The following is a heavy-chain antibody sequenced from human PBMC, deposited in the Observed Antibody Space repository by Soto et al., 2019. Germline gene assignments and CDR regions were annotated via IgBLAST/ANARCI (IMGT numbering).Heavy chain of an antibody. J-gene: IGHJ5*02. D-gene: IGHD2-15*01. CDR1: GFTFSSYD. Sequence: EVQLVESGGGLVQPGGSLRLSCAASGFTFSSYDMHWVRQATGKGLEWVSAIGTAGDTYYPGSVKGRFTISRENAKNSLYLQMNSLRAEDTAVYYCARGERYCSGGSCFLNWFDPWGQGTLVPVSS. CDR3: ARGERYCSGGSCFLNWFDP. V-gene: IGHV3-13*01. CDR2: IGTAGDT.